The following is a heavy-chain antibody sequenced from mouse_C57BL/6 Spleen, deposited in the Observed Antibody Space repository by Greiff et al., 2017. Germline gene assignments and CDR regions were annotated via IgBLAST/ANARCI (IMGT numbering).Heavy chain of an antibody. D-gene: IGHD2-4*01. CDR3: ARQGYDYAWFAY. V-gene: IGHV5-9*01. CDR1: GFTFSSYT. Sequence: EVKLVESGGGLVKPGGSLKLSCAASGFTFSSYTMSWVRQTPEKRLAWVATISGGGGKTSYPDRVKGRLTISRDNAKNTLYLQMSSLRSEDTAWYYCARQGYDYAWFAYWGQGTLVTVSA. CDR2: ISGGGGKT. J-gene: IGHJ3*01.